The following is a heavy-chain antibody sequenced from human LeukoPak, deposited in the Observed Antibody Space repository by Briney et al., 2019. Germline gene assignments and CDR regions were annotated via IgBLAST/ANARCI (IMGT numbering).Heavy chain of an antibody. CDR2: FYSTGST. CDR1: GGSISSYY. J-gene: IGHJ4*02. Sequence: SETLSLTCTVSGGSISSYYWTRIRQPAGKGLEWIGRFYSTGSTNYNPSLKSRVTMSVDTSKNQFSLKLSSVTAADTAVYYCARDQYSGSLDYWGQGTLVTVSS. CDR3: ARDQYSGSLDY. D-gene: IGHD1-26*01. V-gene: IGHV4-4*07.